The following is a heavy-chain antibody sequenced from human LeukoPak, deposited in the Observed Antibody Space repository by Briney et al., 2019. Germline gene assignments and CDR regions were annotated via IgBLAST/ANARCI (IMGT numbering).Heavy chain of an antibody. CDR2: IYHSGST. Sequence: SETLSLTCAVSGGSISSSNWWSWVRQPPGKGLEWIGEIYHSGSTSYNPSLMSRVTISVDTSKNQFSLKLNSVTAADTAVYYCARAAQDTALAADYWGQGTLVTVSS. V-gene: IGHV4-4*02. D-gene: IGHD5-18*01. CDR3: ARAAQDTALAADY. J-gene: IGHJ4*02. CDR1: GGSISSSNW.